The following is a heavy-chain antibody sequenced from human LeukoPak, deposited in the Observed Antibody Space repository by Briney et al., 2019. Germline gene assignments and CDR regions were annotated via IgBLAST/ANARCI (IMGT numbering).Heavy chain of an antibody. CDR2: INEDGSEK. J-gene: IGHJ6*03. CDR3: ARESKKLLWFGELSGYYYYMDV. Sequence: GGSLRLSCAASGFTFSSNWMSWVRQAPGKGLEWVANINEDGSEKYYLDSVRGRFTISRDNAKNSLYLQMDSLRAEDTAVYYCARESKKLLWFGELSGYYYYMDVWGKGTTVTISS. CDR1: GFTFSSNW. D-gene: IGHD3-10*01. V-gene: IGHV3-7*01.